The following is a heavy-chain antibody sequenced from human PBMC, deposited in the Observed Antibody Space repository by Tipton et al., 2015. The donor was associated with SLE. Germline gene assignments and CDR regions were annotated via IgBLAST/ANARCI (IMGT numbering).Heavy chain of an antibody. Sequence: TLSLTCAVYGGSFSGYYWSWIRQPPGKGLEWIGEINHSGSTNYNPSLKSRVTISVDTSKNQFSLKLSSVTAADTAGYYCARVGPPFDYWGQGTLVTVSS. CDR3: ARVGPPFDY. V-gene: IGHV4-34*01. CDR2: INHSGST. J-gene: IGHJ4*02. D-gene: IGHD3/OR15-3a*01. CDR1: GGSFSGYY.